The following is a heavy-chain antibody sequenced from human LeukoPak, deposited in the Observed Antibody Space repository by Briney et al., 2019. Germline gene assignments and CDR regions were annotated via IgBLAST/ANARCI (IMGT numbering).Heavy chain of an antibody. D-gene: IGHD5-12*01. CDR3: ARSHSGYDRKAFDY. CDR2: INTNTGNP. V-gene: IGHV7-4-1*02. CDR1: GYTFTSYA. J-gene: IGHJ4*02. Sequence: GASVKVSCKASGYTFTSYAMNWVRQAPGQGLEWMGWINTNTGNPMYAQGFTGRFVFSLDTSVSTAYLQISSLKAEDTAVYYCARSHSGYDRKAFDYWGQGTLVTVSS.